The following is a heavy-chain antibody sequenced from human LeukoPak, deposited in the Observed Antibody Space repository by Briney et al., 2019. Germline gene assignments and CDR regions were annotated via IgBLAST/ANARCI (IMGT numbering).Heavy chain of an antibody. V-gene: IGHV3-74*01. D-gene: IGHD1-26*01. Sequence: PGGSLRLSCDASGFSFSSYWMHWVRQAPGKGLVWVSRINSDGSSATYADSVKGRFTTSRDNAKHTLYLQMTSLSAEDTAVYFCARGGARRGYYTMDVWGPGTTVTV. CDR3: ARGGARRGYYTMDV. CDR2: INSDGSSA. J-gene: IGHJ6*02. CDR1: GFSFSSYW.